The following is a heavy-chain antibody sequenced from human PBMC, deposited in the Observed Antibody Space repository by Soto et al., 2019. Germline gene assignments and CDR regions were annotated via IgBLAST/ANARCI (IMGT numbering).Heavy chain of an antibody. Sequence: QVQLVQSGAEVKKPGASVKVSCKASGYTFTSYDINWVRQATGQGLEWMGWMNPNSGNTGYAQKFQGRVTMTRNTSIRTAYIELSSLRYEATAVYYCARCPLTISGVLKGGGMDVWGQGTTVTVSS. CDR2: MNPNSGNT. CDR1: GYTFTSYD. V-gene: IGHV1-8*01. D-gene: IGHD3-3*01. J-gene: IGHJ6*02. CDR3: ARCPLTISGVLKGGGMDV.